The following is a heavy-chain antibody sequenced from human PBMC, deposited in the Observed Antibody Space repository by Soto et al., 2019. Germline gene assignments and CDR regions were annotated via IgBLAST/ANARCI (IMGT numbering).Heavy chain of an antibody. D-gene: IGHD3-22*01. CDR3: ARDPVYYDSSGYLDY. CDR1: GFTFSSYG. V-gene: IGHV3-33*01. J-gene: IGHJ4*02. Sequence: PGGSLRLSCAASGFTFSSYGMHWIRQAPGKGLEWVAVIWYDGSNKYYADSVKGRYTISRDNSKNTVYLQMNSLRAEDTAVYYCARDPVYYDSSGYLDYWGQGTLVTVSS. CDR2: IWYDGSNK.